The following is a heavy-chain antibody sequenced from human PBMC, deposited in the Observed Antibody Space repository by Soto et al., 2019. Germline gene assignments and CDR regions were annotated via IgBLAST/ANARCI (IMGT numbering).Heavy chain of an antibody. CDR1: GYTFSYYY. CDR2: IRSSSSDT. D-gene: IGHD5-12*01. J-gene: IGHJ4*02. V-gene: IGHV3-11*05. CDR3: ARGGGVSTNFDY. Sequence: GRSLRLSCAACGYTFSYYYLSWIRHAPGKGLEWLSYIRSSSSDTSYADSVKGRFTISRDNAKSSLYLQMNSLRAEDTAVYYCARGGGVSTNFDYWGQGTLVTVSS.